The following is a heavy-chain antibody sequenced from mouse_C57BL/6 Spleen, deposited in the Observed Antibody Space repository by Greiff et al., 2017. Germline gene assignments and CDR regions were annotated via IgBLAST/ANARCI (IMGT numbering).Heavy chain of an antibody. D-gene: IGHD2-5*01. CDR2: IYPGSGST. J-gene: IGHJ4*01. Sequence: VQLQQPGAELVKPGASVKMSCKASGYTFTSYWITWVKQRPGQGLEWIGDIYPGSGSTNYNEKFKSKATLTVDTSSSTAYMQLSSLTSEDSAVYYCARRSNYGGLDAMDYWGQGTSVTVSS. CDR3: ARRSNYGGLDAMDY. CDR1: GYTFTSYW. V-gene: IGHV1-55*01.